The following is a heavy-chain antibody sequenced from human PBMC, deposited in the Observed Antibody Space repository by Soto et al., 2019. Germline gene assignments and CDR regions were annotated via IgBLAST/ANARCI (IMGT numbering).Heavy chain of an antibody. Sequence: PSETLSLTCAVSGGSISSGGYSWSWIRQPPGKGLEWIGYIYHSGSTYYNPSLKSRVTISVDRSKNQFSLKLSSVTAADTAVYYCARGGGGELGMSYYYFDYWGQGTLVTVSS. CDR1: GGSISSGGYS. CDR3: ARGGGGELGMSYYYFDY. D-gene: IGHD7-27*01. V-gene: IGHV4-30-2*01. CDR2: IYHSGST. J-gene: IGHJ4*02.